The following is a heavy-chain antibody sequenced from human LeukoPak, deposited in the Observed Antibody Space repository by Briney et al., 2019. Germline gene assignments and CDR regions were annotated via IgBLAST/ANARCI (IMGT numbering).Heavy chain of an antibody. CDR1: GYTFTSYD. V-gene: IGHV1-8*01. D-gene: IGHD3-22*01. Sequence: GASVKVSCKASGYTFTSYDINWVRQATGQGLEWMGWMNPNSGNTGYAQKFQGRVTMTRNTSISTAYMELSSLRSEDTAVYYCARGRTYYYDSSGYSLLVWGQGTLVTVSS. CDR2: MNPNSGNT. CDR3: ARGRTYYYDSSGYSLLV. J-gene: IGHJ4*02.